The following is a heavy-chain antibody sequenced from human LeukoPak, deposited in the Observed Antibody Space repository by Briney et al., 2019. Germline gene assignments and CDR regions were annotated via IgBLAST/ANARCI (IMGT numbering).Heavy chain of an antibody. Sequence: PSETLSLTCTVSGGSISSYYWSWIRQPPGKGLEWIGYIYYSGSTNYNPSLKSRVTISVDTSKNQFSLKLSSVTAADTAVYYCATLTYCGGECYYFDYWGQGTLVTVSS. V-gene: IGHV4-59*01. CDR1: GGSISSYY. CDR2: IYYSGST. J-gene: IGHJ4*02. CDR3: ATLTYCGGECYYFDY. D-gene: IGHD2-21*01.